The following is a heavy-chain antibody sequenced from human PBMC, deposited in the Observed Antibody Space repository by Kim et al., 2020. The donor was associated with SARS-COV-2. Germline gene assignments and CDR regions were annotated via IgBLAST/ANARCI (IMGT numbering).Heavy chain of an antibody. D-gene: IGHD3-10*01. CDR2: INHSGST. CDR1: GGSFSGYY. J-gene: IGHJ5*02. V-gene: IGHV4-34*01. Sequence: SETLSLTCAVYGGSFSGYYWSWIRQPPGKGLEWIGEINHSGSTNYNPSLKSRVTISVDTSKNQFSLKLSSVTAADTAVYYCARVYGSGSYYNRNWFDPWG. CDR3: ARVYGSGSYYNRNWFDP.